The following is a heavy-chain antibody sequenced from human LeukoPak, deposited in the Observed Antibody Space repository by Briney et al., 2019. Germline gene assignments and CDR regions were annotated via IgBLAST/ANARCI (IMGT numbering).Heavy chain of an antibody. CDR3: ARPGSGYYEMYFDY. Sequence: LGEPLMISCEASGYSFTNYWIGWVRQLPGKGLEWMGIIYPADSDTRYNPSFQGQVTISVDKSINTAYLQWSSLKATDTAIYYCARPGSGYYEMYFDYWGQGTLVTVSS. D-gene: IGHD3-3*01. V-gene: IGHV5-51*01. CDR1: GYSFTNYW. J-gene: IGHJ4*02. CDR2: IYPADSDT.